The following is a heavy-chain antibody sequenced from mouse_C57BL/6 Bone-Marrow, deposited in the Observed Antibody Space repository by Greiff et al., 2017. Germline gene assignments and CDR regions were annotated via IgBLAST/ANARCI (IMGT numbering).Heavy chain of an antibody. CDR3: ARRNGHYSIDY. J-gene: IGHJ4*01. D-gene: IGHD1-2*01. V-gene: IGHV1-64*01. CDR2: IHPTSGST. Sequence: QVPLQQPGAELVKPGASVKLSCKASGYTFTSYWMHWVKQRPGQGLEWIGMIHPTSGSTNYNEKFKSKATLPVDKSSSTAYMQLSSLTSEDSAVYYCARRNGHYSIDYWGKGTSVTVSS. CDR1: GYTFTSYW.